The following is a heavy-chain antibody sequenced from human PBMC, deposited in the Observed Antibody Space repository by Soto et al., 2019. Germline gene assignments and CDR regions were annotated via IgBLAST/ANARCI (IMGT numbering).Heavy chain of an antibody. CDR3: ASTPYYYDSSGYYYVGDDAFDI. D-gene: IGHD3-22*01. V-gene: IGHV1-18*01. CDR2: ISAYNGNT. CDR1: GYTFTSYG. J-gene: IGHJ3*02. Sequence: QVQLVQSGAEVKKPGASVKVSCKASGYTFTSYGISWVRQAPGQGLEWMGWISAYNGNTNYAQKLQGRVTMTTDTSTSTAYMELRSLRSDDTAVYYCASTPYYYDSSGYYYVGDDAFDIWGQGTMVTVSS.